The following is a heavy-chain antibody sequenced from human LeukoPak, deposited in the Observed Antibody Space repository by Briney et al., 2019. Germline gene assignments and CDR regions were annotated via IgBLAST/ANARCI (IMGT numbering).Heavy chain of an antibody. CDR2: ISYDGSNK. CDR1: GFTFSSYG. Sequence: GGFLRLSCAASGFTFSSYGMHWVRQAPGKGLEWVAVISYDGSNKYYADSVKGRFTVSRDNSKNTLYLQMNSLRAEDTAVYYCARGTIVGADGGMDVWGQGTTVTVSS. CDR3: ARGTIVGADGGMDV. V-gene: IGHV3-30*03. D-gene: IGHD1-26*01. J-gene: IGHJ6*02.